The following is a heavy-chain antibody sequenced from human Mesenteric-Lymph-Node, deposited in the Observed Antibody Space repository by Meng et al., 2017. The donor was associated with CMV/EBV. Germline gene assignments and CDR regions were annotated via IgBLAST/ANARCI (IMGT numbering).Heavy chain of an antibody. J-gene: IGHJ4*02. CDR3: ARGLAASGHDY. CDR2: ISHSGYT. D-gene: IGHD6-13*01. Sequence: LPCAVDDGSLSGYYCSWIRQVPGKGLQWIGEISHSGYTNYNPSLKSRVTISVDTTKNQFSLKMSSVTAADTALYYCARGLAASGHDYWGQGTLVTVSS. V-gene: IGHV4-34*01. CDR1: DGSLSGYY.